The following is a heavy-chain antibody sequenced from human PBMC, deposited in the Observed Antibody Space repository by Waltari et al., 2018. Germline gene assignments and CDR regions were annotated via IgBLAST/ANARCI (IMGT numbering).Heavy chain of an antibody. V-gene: IGHV1-2*02. CDR1: GSTSNKYY. D-gene: IGHD3-3*01. Sequence: QVQLVQSGAEAKKPGASVKVSCKTSGSTSNKYYIQWVRQAPGQGLEWMGWVNPDTGGTHYTQRFQGRVTMTRDTSINTAYMELSRLRSDDTAVYYCARNSDASAILWFDSWGQGTLVTVSS. CDR3: ARNSDASAILWFDS. CDR2: VNPDTGGT. J-gene: IGHJ5*01.